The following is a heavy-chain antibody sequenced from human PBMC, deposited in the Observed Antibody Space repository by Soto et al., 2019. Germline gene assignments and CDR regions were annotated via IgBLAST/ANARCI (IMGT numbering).Heavy chain of an antibody. CDR2: IFYTGTT. CDR3: ARLVVVAPVANA. D-gene: IGHD2-15*01. V-gene: IGHV4-39*02. Sequence: PSETLSLTCSVSGGSINYISYYWGWIRQPPGKGLEWVGGIFYTGTTYYSPSLKDRVTISVDTSKNSFSLNLTSVTAADTAVYFCARLVVVAPVANAWGQGTLVTVSS. J-gene: IGHJ5*02. CDR1: GGSINYISYY.